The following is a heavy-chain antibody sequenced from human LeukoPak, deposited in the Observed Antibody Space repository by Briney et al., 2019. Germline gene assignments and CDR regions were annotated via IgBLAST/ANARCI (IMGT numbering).Heavy chain of an antibody. J-gene: IGHJ4*02. Sequence: GRSLRLSCAASGFTFDDYAMHWVRHAPGKGLEWVSGISWNSGSIGYADSVKGRFTISRDNAKNSLYLQMNSLRAEDTALYYCAKGLYSSSWYYFDYWGQGTLVTVSS. D-gene: IGHD6-13*01. V-gene: IGHV3-9*01. CDR2: ISWNSGSI. CDR3: AKGLYSSSWYYFDY. CDR1: GFTFDDYA.